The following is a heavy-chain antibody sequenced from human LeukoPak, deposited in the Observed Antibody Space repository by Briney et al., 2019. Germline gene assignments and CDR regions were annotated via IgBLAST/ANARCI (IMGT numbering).Heavy chain of an antibody. CDR3: ARDLGIAVAGIQYDFDY. CDR1: GYTFTSYG. CDR2: ISAYDGNT. V-gene: IGHV1-18*01. Sequence: ASVKVSCKASGYTFTSYGISWVRQAPGQGLEWMGWISAYDGNTNYAQKLQGRVTMTTDTSTSTAYMELRSLRSDDTAVYYCARDLGIAVAGIQYDFDYWGQGTLVTVSS. D-gene: IGHD6-19*01. J-gene: IGHJ4*02.